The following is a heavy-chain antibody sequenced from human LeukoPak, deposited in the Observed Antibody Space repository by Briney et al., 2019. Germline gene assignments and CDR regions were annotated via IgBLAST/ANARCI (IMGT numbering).Heavy chain of an antibody. D-gene: IGHD1-26*01. CDR2: ISWNSGSI. CDR3: ASSGSYRFDY. V-gene: IGHV3-9*01. J-gene: IGHJ4*02. Sequence: GGSLRLSCAASGFTFDDYAMHWVRQAPRKGLEWVSGISWNSGSIGYADSVKGRFTISRDNAKNSLYLQMNSLRDEDTAVYYCASSGSYRFDYWGQGTLVTVSS. CDR1: GFTFDDYA.